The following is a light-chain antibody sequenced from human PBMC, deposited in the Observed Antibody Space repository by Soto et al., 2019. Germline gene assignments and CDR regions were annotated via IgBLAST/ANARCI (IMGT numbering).Light chain of an antibody. CDR3: NTYVASSKV. CDR2: EVS. CDR1: SSDVGKYDY. J-gene: IGLJ1*01. V-gene: IGLV2-8*01. Sequence: QSALTQPPSASGSPGQSVTISCTGTSSDVGKYDYVSWFQHHPGKAPKLIIYEVSKRPSGVPDRFSGSKSGSTASLTVSGLQTEDEADYYCNTYVASSKVFGTGPKDTVL.